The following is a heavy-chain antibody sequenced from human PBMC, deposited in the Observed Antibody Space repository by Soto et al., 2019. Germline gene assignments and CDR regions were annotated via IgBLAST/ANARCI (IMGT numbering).Heavy chain of an antibody. J-gene: IGHJ6*02. CDR1: GGSISSGGYY. D-gene: IGHD4-4*01. CDR2: IYYSGST. Sequence: QVQLQESGPGLVKPSQTLSLTCTVSGGSISSGGYYWSWIRQHPGKGLEGIGYIYYSGSTYYNPSLKRRVTISGDTSKNQFSLKLSSVPAADTAVYYCARLPPTTVTTKFYYYYGMDVWGQGTTVTVSS. V-gene: IGHV4-31*03. CDR3: ARLPPTTVTTKFYYYYGMDV.